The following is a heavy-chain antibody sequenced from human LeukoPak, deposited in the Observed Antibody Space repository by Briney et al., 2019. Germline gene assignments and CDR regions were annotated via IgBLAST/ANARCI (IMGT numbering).Heavy chain of an antibody. Sequence: GGSLRLSCAASEFTFSSYYMTWVRQAPGKGLEWVGSIRADGSAHFYVDSVRGRFTISRDNAKDSLYLQMNSLRAEDTAVYYCARWLYSGGWAIDYWGQGTMVSVSS. D-gene: IGHD6-19*01. J-gene: IGHJ4*02. CDR3: ARWLYSGGWAIDY. V-gene: IGHV3-7*01. CDR1: EFTFSSYY. CDR2: IRADGSAH.